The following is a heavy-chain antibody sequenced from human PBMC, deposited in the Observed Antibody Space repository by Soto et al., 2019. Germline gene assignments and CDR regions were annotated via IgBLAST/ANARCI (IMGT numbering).Heavy chain of an antibody. CDR3: ASSSGYRIFDC. J-gene: IGHJ4*02. D-gene: IGHD3-22*01. V-gene: IGHV2-5*02. Sequence: QITLKESGPTLVKPTQTLTLTCTFSGFSLTTTGVGVGWIRQPPGKALEWLAVIFWDEDKRYSPSLKSRLTITKDTSKNQVVLTMTNMDPVDTATYYCASSSGYRIFDCWGQGTLVTVSS. CDR1: GFSLTTTGVG. CDR2: IFWDEDK.